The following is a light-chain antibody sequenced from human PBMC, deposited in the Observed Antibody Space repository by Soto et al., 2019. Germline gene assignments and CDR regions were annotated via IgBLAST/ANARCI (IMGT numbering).Light chain of an antibody. V-gene: IGKV3-11*01. Sequence: EIVLTQSPATLSLSPGERATLSCRASQSVSSYLAWYQQKPGQAPRLLIYDASNRATGIPARFSGGGSGTDFTLTISRLEPEDFAVYFCQQRSSWPLTFGGGTKVDIK. J-gene: IGKJ4*02. CDR3: QQRSSWPLT. CDR2: DAS. CDR1: QSVSSY.